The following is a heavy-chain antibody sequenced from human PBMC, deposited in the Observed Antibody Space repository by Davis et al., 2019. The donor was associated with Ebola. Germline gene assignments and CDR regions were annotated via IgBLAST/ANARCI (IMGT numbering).Heavy chain of an antibody. D-gene: IGHD2-2*01. V-gene: IGHV1-69*04. Sequence: AASVKVSCKASGYTFTSYGISWVRQAPGQGLEWMGRIIPILGIANYAQKFQGRVPITADESTSTAYMELSSLRSDDTAVYYCARVVLYQYRSLYYYYGMDVWGQGTTVTVSS. CDR3: ARVVLYQYRSLYYYYGMDV. J-gene: IGHJ6*02. CDR1: GYTFTSYG. CDR2: IIPILGIA.